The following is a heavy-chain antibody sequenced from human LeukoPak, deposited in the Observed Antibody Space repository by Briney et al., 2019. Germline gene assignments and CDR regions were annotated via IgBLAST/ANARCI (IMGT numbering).Heavy chain of an antibody. CDR1: GFTFSSYA. CDR2: TSGSGGST. D-gene: IGHD6-6*01. CDR3: AKDRGIAARSSELFDY. J-gene: IGHJ4*02. V-gene: IGHV3-23*01. Sequence: GGSLRLSCAASGFTFSSYAMSWVRQAPGKGLEWVSATSGSGGSTYYADSVKGRFTISRDNSKNMLYLQMNSLRAEDTAVYYCAKDRGIAARSSELFDYWGQGTLVTVSS.